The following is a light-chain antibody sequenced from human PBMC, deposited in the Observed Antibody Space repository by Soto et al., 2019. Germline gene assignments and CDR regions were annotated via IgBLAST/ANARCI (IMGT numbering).Light chain of an antibody. CDR1: QSVTNSF. J-gene: IGKJ1*01. V-gene: IGKV3-20*01. CDR3: QQYVSSTWA. CDR2: GAS. Sequence: EIVITQSPATLSVSPGERATLSCRASQSVTNSFLAWYQQKPGQAPRLLIYGASRRETGIQDRFTGSGSGTDFTLTISRLEPEDFAVYYCQQYVSSTWAFGQGTKVDIK.